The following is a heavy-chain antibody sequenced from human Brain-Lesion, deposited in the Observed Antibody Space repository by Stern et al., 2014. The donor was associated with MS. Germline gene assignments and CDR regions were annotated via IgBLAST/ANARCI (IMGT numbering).Heavy chain of an antibody. CDR3: ARGRVVPGFQYYATDV. CDR1: GGSISSGGYY. J-gene: IGHJ6*02. D-gene: IGHD2-2*01. CDR2: IFNRGST. Sequence: VQLVESGPGLVKPSQTLSLSCTVSGGSISSGGYYWSWIRQPAGKGLEWIGRIFNRGSTSYNPSLKSRVTISIDTSKNQFSLRLTSMTAADTAVYYCARGRVVPGFQYYATDVWGQGTTVIVSS. V-gene: IGHV4-61*02.